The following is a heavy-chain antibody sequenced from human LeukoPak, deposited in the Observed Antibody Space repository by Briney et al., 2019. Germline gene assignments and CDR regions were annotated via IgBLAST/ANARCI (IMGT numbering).Heavy chain of an antibody. V-gene: IGHV3-30*18. CDR3: AKMGYCSGGSCYSGDY. Sequence: GGSPRLSCAASGFTFRNYVIHWVRQAPGKGLEWVAVISYDGSNKYYADSVKGRFTISRDNSKNTLYLQMNSLRAEDTAVYYCAKMGYCSGGSCYSGDYWGQGTLVTVSS. CDR1: GFTFRNYV. CDR2: ISYDGSNK. J-gene: IGHJ4*02. D-gene: IGHD2-15*01.